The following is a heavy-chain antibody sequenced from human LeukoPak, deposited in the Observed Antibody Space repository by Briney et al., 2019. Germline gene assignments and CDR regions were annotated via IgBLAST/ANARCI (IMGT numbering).Heavy chain of an antibody. CDR3: ARLRYSGSQQ. Sequence: SETLSLTCAVYGGSFSGYYWSWIRQPPGKGLEWIGEINHSGSTNYNPSLKSRVTISVDTSKNQFSLKLSSVTAADTAVYYCARLRYSGSQQWGQGTLVTVSS. CDR2: INHSGST. J-gene: IGHJ4*02. D-gene: IGHD1-26*01. V-gene: IGHV4-34*01. CDR1: GGSFSGYY.